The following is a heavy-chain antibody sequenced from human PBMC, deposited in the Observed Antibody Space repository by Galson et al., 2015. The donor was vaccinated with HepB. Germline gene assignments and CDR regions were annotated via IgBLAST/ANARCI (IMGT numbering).Heavy chain of an antibody. D-gene: IGHD3-16*02. CDR1: GYTFTGYY. V-gene: IGHV1-2*06. J-gene: IGHJ6*03. Sequence: SVKVSCKASGYTFTGYYMHWVRQAPGQGLEWMGRINPNSGGTNYAQKFQGRVTMTRDTSISTAYMELSRLRSDDTAVYYCARVITFGGVIVETYYYYMDGWGKGTTVTVSS. CDR3: ARVITFGGVIVETYYYYMDG. CDR2: INPNSGGT.